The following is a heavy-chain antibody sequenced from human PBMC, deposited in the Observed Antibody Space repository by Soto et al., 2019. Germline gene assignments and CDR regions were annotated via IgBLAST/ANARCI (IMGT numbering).Heavy chain of an antibody. J-gene: IGHJ6*02. V-gene: IGHV1-18*01. CDR2: ISAYNGNT. D-gene: IGHD1-1*01. CDR1: GYTFTTYG. CDR3: ARVWVGTTFAYYYGMDV. Sequence: ASVKVSCKASGYTFTTYGINWVRQSPGQGLEWMGWISAYNGNTNYAQKLQGRVTMTTDTSTSTAYMELRSLRSDDTAVYYCARVWVGTTFAYYYGMDVWGQGTTVTVSS.